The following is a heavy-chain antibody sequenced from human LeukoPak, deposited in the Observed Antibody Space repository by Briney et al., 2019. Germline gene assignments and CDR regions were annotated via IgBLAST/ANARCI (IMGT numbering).Heavy chain of an antibody. CDR1: GFTFSSYG. CDR3: ARDRIRAVAGSGYFDY. D-gene: IGHD6-19*01. J-gene: IGHJ4*02. Sequence: GGSLRLSCAASGFTFSSYGMHWVRQAPGKGLEWVAVISNDGSHRYYADSVKGRFTISRDNSKNTLYLQMNSLRAEDTAMYYCARDRIRAVAGSGYFDYWGQGTLVTVSS. V-gene: IGHV3-30*19. CDR2: ISNDGSHR.